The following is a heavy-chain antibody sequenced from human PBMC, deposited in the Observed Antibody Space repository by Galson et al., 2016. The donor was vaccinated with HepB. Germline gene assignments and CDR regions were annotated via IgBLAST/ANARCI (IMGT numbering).Heavy chain of an antibody. CDR2: INRDGSST. CDR1: GFTFSSYW. D-gene: IGHD2-8*02. V-gene: IGHV3-74*01. Sequence: SLRLSCAASGFTFSSYWMHWVRQAPGKGLVWVSRINRDGSSTSYADSVKGRFTISRDNAKNTLYLQMNSLRAEDTAVYYCARDNTGRFDYWGQGALVTVSS. CDR3: ARDNTGRFDY. J-gene: IGHJ4*02.